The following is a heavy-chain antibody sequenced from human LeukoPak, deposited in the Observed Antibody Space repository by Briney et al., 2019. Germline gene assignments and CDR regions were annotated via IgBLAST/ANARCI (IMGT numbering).Heavy chain of an antibody. Sequence: ASVKVSCKASGYTFTRYYMHWVRQAPGQEPEWMGIINPRGGSTDYAQKFQDRVTMTSDTSTSTVYMELNSLRSEDTAVYYCARDNSVGDYAWWFDPWGQGTLVTVSS. D-gene: IGHD1-26*01. J-gene: IGHJ5*02. CDR2: INPRGGST. CDR1: GYTFTRYY. V-gene: IGHV1-46*01. CDR3: ARDNSVGDYAWWFDP.